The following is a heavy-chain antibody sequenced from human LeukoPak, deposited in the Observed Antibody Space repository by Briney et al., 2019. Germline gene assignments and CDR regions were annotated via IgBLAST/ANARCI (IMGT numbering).Heavy chain of an antibody. Sequence: GGSLRLSCAASGFTFSSYWMSWVRQAPGKGLEWVANIKQDGSEKYYVDSVKGRFTISRDNAKNSLYLQMNSLRAEDTAVYYCARMTTVTIRNIYYYYGMDVWGQGTTVTVSS. D-gene: IGHD4-17*01. CDR1: GFTFSSYW. J-gene: IGHJ6*02. CDR2: IKQDGSEK. V-gene: IGHV3-7*01. CDR3: ARMTTVTIRNIYYYYGMDV.